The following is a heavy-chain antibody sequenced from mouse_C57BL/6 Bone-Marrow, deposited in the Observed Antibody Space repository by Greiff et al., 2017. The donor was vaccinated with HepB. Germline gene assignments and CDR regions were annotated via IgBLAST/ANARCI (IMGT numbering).Heavy chain of an antibody. V-gene: IGHV1-53*01. CDR3: ARSYYSNYVWFAY. Sequence: QVQLQQSGTELVKPGASVKLSCKASGYTFTSYWMHWVKQSPGQGLEWIGNINPSNGGTNYNEKFKSKATLTVDKSSSTAYMQLSSLTSEDSAVYYCARSYYSNYVWFAYWGQGTLVTVSA. D-gene: IGHD2-5*01. CDR2: INPSNGGT. J-gene: IGHJ3*01. CDR1: GYTFTSYW.